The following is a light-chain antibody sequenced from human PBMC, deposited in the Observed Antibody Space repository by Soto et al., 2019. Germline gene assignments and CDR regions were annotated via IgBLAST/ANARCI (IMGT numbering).Light chain of an antibody. J-gene: IGLJ1*01. Sequence: QSALTQPPSASGSPGQSVTISCTGTSSDVGGYNSVSWYQHHPGKAPKVMIYEVTKRPSGVPDRFSGSKSGNTASLTVSGLQSEDEAEYYCASSAGTFYVFGTGTKLTVL. CDR3: ASSAGTFYV. V-gene: IGLV2-8*01. CDR2: EVT. CDR1: SSDVGGYNS.